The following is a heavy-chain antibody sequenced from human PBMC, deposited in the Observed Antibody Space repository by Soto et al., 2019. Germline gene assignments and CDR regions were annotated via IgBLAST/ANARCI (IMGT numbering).Heavy chain of an antibody. Sequence: GGSLRLSCAASGFTFGSXAMXGVRQAPGKGLEWVSAISGSGGSTYYADSVKGRFTISRDNSKDTLYLQMNSLRADDTAVYYCAKSRQTGAHEYYFDYWGQGTLVTVSS. J-gene: IGHJ4*02. CDR2: ISGSGGST. V-gene: IGHV3-23*01. D-gene: IGHD3-10*01. CDR3: AKSRQTGAHEYYFDY. CDR1: GFTFGSXA.